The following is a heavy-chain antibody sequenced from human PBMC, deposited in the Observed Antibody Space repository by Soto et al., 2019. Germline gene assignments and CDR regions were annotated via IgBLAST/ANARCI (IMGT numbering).Heavy chain of an antibody. CDR2: INAGNGNT. V-gene: IGHV1-3*01. D-gene: IGHD3-10*01. J-gene: IGHJ6*02. CDR1: GYTFTSYA. Sequence: ASVKVSCKASGYTFTSYAMHWVRQAPGQRLEWMGWINAGNGNTKYSQKFQGRVTITRDTSASTAYMELSSLRSEDTAVYYCARDPINTMVRGPYYYYYGMDVWGQGTTVTVS. CDR3: ARDPINTMVRGPYYYYYGMDV.